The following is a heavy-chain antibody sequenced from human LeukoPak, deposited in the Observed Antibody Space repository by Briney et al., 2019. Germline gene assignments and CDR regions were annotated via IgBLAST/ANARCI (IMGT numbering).Heavy chain of an antibody. CDR2: IYYSGST. Sequence: PSETLSLTCTVSGGSISSSSYYWGWIRQPPGKGLEWIGNIYYSGSTYYNPSLKSRVTISVDTSKNQFSLKLSSVTAADTAVYYCATSIKGDDAFDIWGQGTMVTVSS. J-gene: IGHJ3*02. V-gene: IGHV4-39*07. D-gene: IGHD2-21*01. CDR1: GGSISSSSYY. CDR3: ATSIKGDDAFDI.